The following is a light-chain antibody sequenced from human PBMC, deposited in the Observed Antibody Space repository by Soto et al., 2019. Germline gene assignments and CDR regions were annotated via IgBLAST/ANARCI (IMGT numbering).Light chain of an antibody. Sequence: EIVLTQSPGTLSLSPGERATLSCRASQSVSSTYLAWYQQKPGQAPRLLISGASSRATGITDRFSGSGSGTDFTLTISRLEPEDLAEYYCQQYGRSPRTFGQGTKVEIK. V-gene: IGKV3-20*01. J-gene: IGKJ1*01. CDR3: QQYGRSPRT. CDR1: QSVSSTY. CDR2: GAS.